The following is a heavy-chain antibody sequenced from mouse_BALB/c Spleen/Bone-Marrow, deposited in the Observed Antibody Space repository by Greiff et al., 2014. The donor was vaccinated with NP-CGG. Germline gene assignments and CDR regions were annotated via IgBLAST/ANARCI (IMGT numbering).Heavy chain of an antibody. CDR1: GYTFTSYR. V-gene: IGHV1-4*01. CDR2: INPSSGYT. J-gene: IGHJ4*01. CDR3: ASGGSEWAMDY. Sequence: VKLQESGAELARPGASLKMSCKASGYTFTSYRMHWVKQRPGQGLEWIGYINPSSGYTNYNQKFKDKATLTADKSSNTAYMQLSSLTSEDSAVYYCASGGSEWAMDYWGQGTSVTVSS.